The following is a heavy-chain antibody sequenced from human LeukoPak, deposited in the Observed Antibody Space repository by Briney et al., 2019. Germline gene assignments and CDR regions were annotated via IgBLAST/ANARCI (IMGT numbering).Heavy chain of an antibody. J-gene: IGHJ4*02. CDR2: ISSSSSYI. CDR1: GFTFSSYS. CDR3: ASGDIVAFY. Sequence: PGGSLRLSCAASGFTFSSYSMNWVRQAPGKGLEWVSSISSSSSYIYYADSVKGRFTISRDNAKNSLCLQMNSLRAEDTAVYYCASGDIVAFYWGQGTLVTVSS. V-gene: IGHV3-21*01. D-gene: IGHD5-12*01.